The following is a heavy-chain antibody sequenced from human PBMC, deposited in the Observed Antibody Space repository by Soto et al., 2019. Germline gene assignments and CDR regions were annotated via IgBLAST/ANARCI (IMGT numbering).Heavy chain of an antibody. J-gene: IGHJ4*02. Sequence: QVQLVESGAEVKKPGASVKASCKASGYSFTSFGMSWVREAAGLGLEVMGRISAYNGNTNYAQKLQGRTTMTTDTTTSTAYMELRSLRSDATAVYYCARDLGGEVVDYWGQGTLVTVSS. V-gene: IGHV1-18*01. CDR1: GYSFTSFG. D-gene: IGHD1-26*01. CDR3: ARDLGGEVVDY. CDR2: ISAYNGNT.